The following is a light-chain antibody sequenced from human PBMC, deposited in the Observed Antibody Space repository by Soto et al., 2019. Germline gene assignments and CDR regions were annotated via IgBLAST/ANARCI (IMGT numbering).Light chain of an antibody. Sequence: DIPMTQSPSSLSASLGDRVTITCRANQDISSYLIWYQHKLGQAPKLLIHAASTLASGGPSRFSGSESGTDFTLTISGLEHEDSATYYCQQSYKTPWTFGQGTKVEIK. CDR1: QDISSY. V-gene: IGKV1-39*01. CDR3: QQSYKTPWT. J-gene: IGKJ1*01. CDR2: AAS.